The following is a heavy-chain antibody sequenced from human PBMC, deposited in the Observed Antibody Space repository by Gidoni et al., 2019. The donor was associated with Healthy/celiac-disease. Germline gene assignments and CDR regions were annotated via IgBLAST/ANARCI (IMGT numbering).Heavy chain of an antibody. J-gene: IGHJ4*02. CDR2: ISSSSSTI. D-gene: IGHD1-26*01. CDR1: GFTFSSYS. CDR3: AREGVGATSFDY. Sequence: EVQLVESGGGLVQPGGSLRLSCAASGFTFSSYSMNWVRQAPGKGLEWVSSISSSSSTIYYADSVKGRFTISRDNAKNSLYLQMNSQRDEDTAVYYCAREGVGATSFDYWGQGTLVTVSS. V-gene: IGHV3-48*02.